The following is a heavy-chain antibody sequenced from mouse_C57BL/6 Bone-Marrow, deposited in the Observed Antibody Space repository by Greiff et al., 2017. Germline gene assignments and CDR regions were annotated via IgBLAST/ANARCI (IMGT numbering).Heavy chain of an antibody. J-gene: IGHJ4*01. V-gene: IGHV1-64*01. Sequence: VQLQQPGAALVKPGASVKLSCKASGYTFTNYWMHWVKQRPGQGLEWIGMMHPNGGSPDYNEKFKSEATLSVDQSSRTAYMELSSLTSEDSAVYYCARSYDYDDYTIDYWGQGTSVTVSS. CDR3: ARSYDYDDYTIDY. D-gene: IGHD2-4*01. CDR1: GYTFTNYW. CDR2: MHPNGGSP.